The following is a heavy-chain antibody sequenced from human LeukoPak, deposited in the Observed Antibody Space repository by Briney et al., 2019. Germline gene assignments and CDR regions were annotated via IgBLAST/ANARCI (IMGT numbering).Heavy chain of an antibody. J-gene: IGHJ6*03. CDR3: AKERRGYYMDV. D-gene: IGHD3-10*01. V-gene: IGHV3-43D*04. CDR1: GFSFGDFA. CDR2: INWDARRT. Sequence: PGGSLRLSCAASGFSFGDFAMQWVRQPPGKGLEWVPLINWDARRTYYADSVKGRFTISRDNSKNSLSPQMNSLRPEDTALYYCAKERRGYYMDVWGKGTTVTVSS.